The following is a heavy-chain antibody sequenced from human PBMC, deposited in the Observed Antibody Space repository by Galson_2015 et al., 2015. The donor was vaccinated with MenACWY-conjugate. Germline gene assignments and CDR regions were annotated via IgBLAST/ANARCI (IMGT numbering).Heavy chain of an antibody. J-gene: IGHJ3*02. CDR1: GFTFSSYS. CDR2: ISSSSSTI. Sequence: SLRLSCAASGFTFSSYSMNWVRQAPGKGLEWVSYISSSSSTIYYADSVKGRFTISRDNAKNSLYLQMNSLRAEDTAVYYCASDLRSDYYDSSGYPDAFDIWGQGRMVTVSS. V-gene: IGHV3-48*04. D-gene: IGHD3-22*01. CDR3: ASDLRSDYYDSSGYPDAFDI.